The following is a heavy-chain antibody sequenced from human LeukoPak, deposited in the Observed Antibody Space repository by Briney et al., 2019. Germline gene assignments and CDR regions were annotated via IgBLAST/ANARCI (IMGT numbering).Heavy chain of an antibody. CDR2: IYYSGST. V-gene: IGHV4-39*07. CDR1: GGSISSSSYY. D-gene: IGHD4-23*01. CDR3: ARRPVTTVITFDY. J-gene: IGHJ4*02. Sequence: SETLSLTCTVSGGSISSSSYYWGWIRQPPGKGLEWIGSIYYSGSTYYNPSLKSRVTISVDTSKNQFSLKLSSVTAADTAVYYCARRPVTTVITFDYWGQGTLVTASS.